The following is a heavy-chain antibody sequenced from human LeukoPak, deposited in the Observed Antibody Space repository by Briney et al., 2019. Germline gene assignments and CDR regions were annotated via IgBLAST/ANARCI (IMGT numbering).Heavy chain of an antibody. V-gene: IGHV4-59*01. J-gene: IGHJ4*02. D-gene: IGHD3-22*01. CDR2: IYYNGGT. CDR3: ARVGSLDSSGYVDY. Sequence: SETLSLTCTVSGDSISSYSWSWIRQPPGKGLEWIGYIYYNGGTNYKSSLKSRVTISVDTSKNHFSLKLSSVTAADTAVYYCARVGSLDSSGYVDYWGQGTLVTVSS. CDR1: GDSISSYS.